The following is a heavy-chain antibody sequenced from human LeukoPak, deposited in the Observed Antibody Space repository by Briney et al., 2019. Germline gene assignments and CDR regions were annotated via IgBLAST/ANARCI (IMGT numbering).Heavy chain of an antibody. CDR3: AKAPTVTTFGY. Sequence: PGGSLRLSCAASGFTFGTSAMSWVRQAPGKGLEWVSSIGDHGVYTYYGDSVKGRFTISRDDSKRTLYLRMDSLRVDDSATYYCAKAPTVTTFGYWGQGILVTVSS. V-gene: IGHV3-23*01. CDR2: IGDHGVYT. D-gene: IGHD4-17*01. J-gene: IGHJ4*02. CDR1: GFTFGTSA.